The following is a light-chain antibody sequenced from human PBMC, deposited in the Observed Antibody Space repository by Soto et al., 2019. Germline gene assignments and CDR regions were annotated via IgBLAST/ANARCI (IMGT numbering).Light chain of an antibody. Sequence: EIVLTQSPGTLSLSPGERATLSCRASHSVGSTYLAWYQQKPGQAPRLLISGASSRATGIPDRFSGSGSGTDFTLTISRLEPEDFAVYYCQQYGGSPSTFGQGTMLEIK. J-gene: IGKJ2*01. CDR2: GAS. CDR3: QQYGGSPST. V-gene: IGKV3-20*01. CDR1: HSVGSTY.